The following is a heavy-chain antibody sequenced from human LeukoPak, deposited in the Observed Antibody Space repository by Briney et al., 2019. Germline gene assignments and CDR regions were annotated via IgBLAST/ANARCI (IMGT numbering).Heavy chain of an antibody. V-gene: IGHV3-21*01. Sequence: GGSLRLSCAASGFTFSSYTMNWVRQAPGKGLEWVSSIDNDGSYIYYADSVEGRFTLSRDNAENSVHLQMISLRAEDTAVYYCATKYSAGWLFDYWGQGTLVTVSS. D-gene: IGHD5-12*01. CDR3: ATKYSAGWLFDY. CDR1: GFTFSSYT. J-gene: IGHJ4*02. CDR2: IDNDGSYI.